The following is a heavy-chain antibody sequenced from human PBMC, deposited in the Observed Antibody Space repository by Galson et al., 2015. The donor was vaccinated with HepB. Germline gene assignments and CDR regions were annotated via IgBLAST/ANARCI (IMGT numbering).Heavy chain of an antibody. Sequence: SLRLSCAASGFTFSSYAMSWVRQAPGKGLEWVSAISGSGGSAYYADSVKGRFTISRDNSKNTLYLQMNSLRAEDTAVYYCANPVGKGPYSSGNHRLWGQGTMVTVSS. CDR3: ANPVGKGPYSSGNHRL. D-gene: IGHD3-22*01. J-gene: IGHJ3*01. CDR2: ISGSGGSA. V-gene: IGHV3-23*01. CDR1: GFTFSSYA.